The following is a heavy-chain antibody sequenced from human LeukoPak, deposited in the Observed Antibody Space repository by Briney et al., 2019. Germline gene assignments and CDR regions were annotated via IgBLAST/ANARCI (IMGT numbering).Heavy chain of an antibody. CDR1: GFNFDDYG. D-gene: IGHD5-18*01. Sequence: GGSLRLSCAASGFNFDDYGMSWVRQAPGKGLEWVSGVNWNGYSTGYLDSVKGRFTVARDNAKHSLYLQMNSLRAEDTAVYYCTRAGGYSYGSHYWGQGTLVTVSS. CDR3: TRAGGYSYGSHY. J-gene: IGHJ4*02. V-gene: IGHV3-20*04. CDR2: VNWNGYST.